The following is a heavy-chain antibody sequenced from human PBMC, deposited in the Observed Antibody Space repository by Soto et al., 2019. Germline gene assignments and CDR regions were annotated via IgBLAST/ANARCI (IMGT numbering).Heavy chain of an antibody. CDR1: GGSISSYY. CDR3: ARDERSYYGSGSYGNWFDP. CDR2: IYYSGST. D-gene: IGHD3-10*01. J-gene: IGHJ5*02. Sequence: SETLSLTCTVSGGSISSYYWSWIRQPPGKGLEWIGYIYYSGSTNYNPSLKSRVTISVDTSKNQFSLKLSSVTAADTAVYYCARDERSYYGSGSYGNWFDPWGQGTLVT. V-gene: IGHV4-59*01.